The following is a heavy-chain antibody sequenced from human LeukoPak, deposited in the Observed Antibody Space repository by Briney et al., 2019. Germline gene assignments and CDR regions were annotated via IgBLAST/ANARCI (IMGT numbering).Heavy chain of an antibody. CDR2: ISAYNGNT. D-gene: IGHD2-15*01. V-gene: IGHV1-18*01. Sequence: ASVKVSCKASGYTFTSYGISWVRQAPGQGLEWMGWISAYNGNTNYAQKLQGRVTMTTDTSTSTAYMELRSLRSDDTAVYYCAREKGVVVVAATQGSWFDPWGQGTLVTVSS. CDR3: AREKGVVVVAATQGSWFDP. J-gene: IGHJ5*02. CDR1: GYTFTSYG.